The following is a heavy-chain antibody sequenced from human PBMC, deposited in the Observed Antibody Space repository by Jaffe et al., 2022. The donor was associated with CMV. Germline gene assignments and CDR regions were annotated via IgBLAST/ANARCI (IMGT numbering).Heavy chain of an antibody. Sequence: QVQLVESGGGVVQPGRSLRLSCAASGFTFSSYGMHWVRQAPGKGLEWVAVIWYDGSNKYYADSVKGRFTISRDNSKNTLYLQMNSLRAEDTAVYYCARDLIAAAVSYYGMDVWGQGTTVTVSS. J-gene: IGHJ6*02. CDR3: ARDLIAAAVSYYGMDV. CDR1: GFTFSSYG. CDR2: IWYDGSNK. V-gene: IGHV3-33*01. D-gene: IGHD6-13*01.